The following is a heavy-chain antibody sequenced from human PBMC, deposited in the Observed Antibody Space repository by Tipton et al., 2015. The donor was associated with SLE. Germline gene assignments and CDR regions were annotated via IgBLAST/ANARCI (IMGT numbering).Heavy chain of an antibody. CDR2: MNHSGST. Sequence: LRLSCAVYGGSFSGYYWSWIRQPPGKGLEWIGEMNHSGSTNYNPSLKSRVTISVDTSKNQFSLKLSSVTAADTAVYYCARKTSAFDIWGQGTMVTVSS. V-gene: IGHV4-34*01. CDR3: ARKTSAFDI. CDR1: GGSFSGYY. J-gene: IGHJ3*02.